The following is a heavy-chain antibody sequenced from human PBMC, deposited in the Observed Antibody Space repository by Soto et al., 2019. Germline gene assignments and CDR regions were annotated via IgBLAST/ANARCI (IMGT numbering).Heavy chain of an antibody. CDR2: IFYTGSA. Sequence: QLQLQESGPGLVKPSETLSLTCTVAGGSISSSGHFWGWIRQPPGKGLEWIGTIFYTGSAYYNPSFLSRVAISVDTSQDHFSLKLSAVTAADTAVYYCARIVSATPYFHYYMEVWGKGTTGTVSS. CDR3: ARIVSATPYFHYYMEV. V-gene: IGHV4-39*02. J-gene: IGHJ6*03. CDR1: GGSISSSGHF. D-gene: IGHD5-12*01.